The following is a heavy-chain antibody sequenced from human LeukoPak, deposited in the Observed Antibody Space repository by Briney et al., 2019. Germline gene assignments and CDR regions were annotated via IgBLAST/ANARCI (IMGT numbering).Heavy chain of an antibody. Sequence: GRSLRLSCAASGFTFSSYAMHWVRQAPGKGLEWVAVISYDGSNKYYADSVKGRFTISRDNSKNTLYLQMNSLRAEDTAVYYCVRDLLNYYDSSGYYWGYFDYWGQGTLVTVSS. CDR3: VRDLLNYYDSSGYYWGYFDY. J-gene: IGHJ4*02. V-gene: IGHV3-30-3*01. CDR1: GFTFSSYA. CDR2: ISYDGSNK. D-gene: IGHD3-22*01.